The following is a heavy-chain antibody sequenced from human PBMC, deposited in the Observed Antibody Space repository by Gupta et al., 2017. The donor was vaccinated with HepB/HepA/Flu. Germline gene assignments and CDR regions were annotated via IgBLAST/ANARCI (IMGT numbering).Heavy chain of an antibody. CDR1: GFAINAYA. CDR2: IKGSAGRT. V-gene: IGHV3-43*02. Sequence: EVQLVESGGGMVQPGGSLRLSCAVSGFAINAYAMPWVRQFPGKGLEWVSLIKGSAGRTQYADSVEGRFTISRDHSKNSLYLQMNSLRIEDTAIYYCAKDFYYDSSGYRIGHWGQGTLVTVSS. D-gene: IGHD3-22*01. CDR3: AKDFYYDSSGYRIGH. J-gene: IGHJ4*02.